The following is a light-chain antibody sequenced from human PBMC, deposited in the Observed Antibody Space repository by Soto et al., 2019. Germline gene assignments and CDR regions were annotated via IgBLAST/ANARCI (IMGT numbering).Light chain of an antibody. V-gene: IGKV1-39*01. CDR2: SAT. Sequence: DIQMTQSPSSVSASVGDRVTITCRTSQSFSNYLAWYQHRPGKAPKLLIYSATVLQSGVPSRFSGSGSGTHFTLSISRPQPQDSATYYFQQTYTIPSTFGQGTRVDIK. CDR3: QQTYTIPST. J-gene: IGKJ1*01. CDR1: QSFSNY.